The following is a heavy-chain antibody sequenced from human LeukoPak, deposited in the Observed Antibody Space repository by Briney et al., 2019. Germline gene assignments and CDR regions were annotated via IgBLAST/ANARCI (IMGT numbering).Heavy chain of an antibody. CDR2: IYSGGTT. J-gene: IGHJ6*03. CDR3: ARDGYGNNYMDV. CDR1: GFTVSSNF. Sequence: GGSLRLSCAASGFTVSSNFMSWVRQAPGKGPEWVSVIYSGGTTYYADSVKDRFTISRDNSKNTLYPQMNSLRAEDTAVYYCARDGYGNNYMDVWGKGTTVTVSS. D-gene: IGHD1/OR15-1a*01. V-gene: IGHV3-53*01.